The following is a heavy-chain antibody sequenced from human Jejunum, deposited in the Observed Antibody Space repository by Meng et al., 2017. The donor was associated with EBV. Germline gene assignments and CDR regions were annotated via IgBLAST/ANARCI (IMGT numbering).Heavy chain of an antibody. Sequence: QEWGPGLVKPPETRSLTCSVSGDSVSGYNYWTWIRQPPGKGLEWIGKLYYAGKAIYKPSLQSRVTISVDTSKNQISLKVTSVTAADTAIYYCARGRGYDYGDSWGQGTLVTVSS. CDR1: GDSVSGYNY. J-gene: IGHJ5*02. V-gene: IGHV4-61*01. D-gene: IGHD5-12*01. CDR2: LYYAGKA. CDR3: ARGRGYDYGDS.